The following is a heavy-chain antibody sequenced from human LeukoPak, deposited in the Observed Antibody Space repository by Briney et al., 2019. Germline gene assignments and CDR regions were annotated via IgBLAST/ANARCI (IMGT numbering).Heavy chain of an antibody. CDR1: GGSISSSSYY. D-gene: IGHD3-22*01. Sequence: SETLSLTCTVSGGSISSSSYYWGWIRQPPGKGLEWIGSIYYSGSTYYNPSLKSRVTISVDTSKNQFSLKLSSVTAADTAVYYCARLSTHYYDSNLYWGQGTLVTVSS. V-gene: IGHV4-39*01. J-gene: IGHJ4*02. CDR3: ARLSTHYYDSNLY. CDR2: IYYSGST.